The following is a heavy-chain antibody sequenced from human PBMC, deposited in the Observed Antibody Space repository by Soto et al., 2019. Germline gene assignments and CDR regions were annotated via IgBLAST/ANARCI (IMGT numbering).Heavy chain of an antibody. CDR1: RLSVSRCR. D-gene: IGHD3-22*01. Sequence: GGSLRLSCAVSRLSVSRCRMNWVRLAPGKGLEWASYINGRSTTIFNADSVKGRFTISRDNAKNSLYLQMNSLRAEDTAVYYCARDDLYDSSGYEYWGQGTLVTVSS. CDR3: ARDDLYDSSGYEY. J-gene: IGHJ4*02. CDR2: INGRSTTI. V-gene: IGHV3-48*04.